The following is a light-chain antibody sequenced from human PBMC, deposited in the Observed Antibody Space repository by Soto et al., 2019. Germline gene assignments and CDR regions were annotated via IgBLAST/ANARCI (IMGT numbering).Light chain of an antibody. J-gene: IGKJ2*01. V-gene: IGKV1-39*01. CDR2: AAS. CDR1: QTISTY. CDR3: QQSLGIPYT. Sequence: DIQMTQSPSALSASVGDRVTITCRASQTISTYLNWYQQKTGKAPKLLIYAASNLQSGVPSRFSGSGSGKDFTLTISSLQPEDFATDYCQQSLGIPYTFGQGTRLEIK.